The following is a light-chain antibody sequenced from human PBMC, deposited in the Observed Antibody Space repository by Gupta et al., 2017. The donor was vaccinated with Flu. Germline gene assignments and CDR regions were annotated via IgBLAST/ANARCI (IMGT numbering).Light chain of an antibody. V-gene: IGLV2-14*01. J-gene: IGLJ3*02. Sequence: GVSNRFSGSKSGNTASLTISGLQAEDEADYYCSSYTGSGSVFGGGTKVAVL. CDR3: SSYTGSGSV.